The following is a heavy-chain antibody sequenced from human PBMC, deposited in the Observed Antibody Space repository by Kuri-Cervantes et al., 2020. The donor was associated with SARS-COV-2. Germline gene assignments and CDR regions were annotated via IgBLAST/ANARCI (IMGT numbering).Heavy chain of an antibody. CDR1: GFSFSDYY. V-gene: IGHV3-11*06. D-gene: IGHD2-15*01. CDR2: ISGSGGYT. Sequence: GRSLRLSLVASGFSFSDYYMSWIRQALGKGMDWVSYISGSGGYTNYADSVKGRLTIPRDNANNSVYLQMRSVSDEDKAVYYCARDLISVPAYFDFWGQGTQVTVSS. CDR3: ARDLISVPAYFDF. J-gene: IGHJ4*02.